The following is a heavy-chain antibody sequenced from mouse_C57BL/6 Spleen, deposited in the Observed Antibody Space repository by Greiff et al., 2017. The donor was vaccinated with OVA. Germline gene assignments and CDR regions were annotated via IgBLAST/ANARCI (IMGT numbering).Heavy chain of an antibody. CDR2: ISYSGST. D-gene: IGHD2-1*01. V-gene: IGHV3-1*01. CDR1: GYSITSGYV. J-gene: IGHJ1*03. CDR3: ARDFYGNWYFDV. Sequence: EVQLQQSGPGMVKPSQSLSLTCTVTGYSITSGYVWHWIRHFPGNKLEWMGYISYSGSTNYNPSLKSRISITHDTSKNHFFLKLNSVTTEDTATYYCARDFYGNWYFDVWGTGTTVTVSS.